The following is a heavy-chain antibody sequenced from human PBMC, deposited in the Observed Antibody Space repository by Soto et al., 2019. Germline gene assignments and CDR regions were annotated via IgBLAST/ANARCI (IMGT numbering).Heavy chain of an antibody. J-gene: IGHJ6*02. CDR1: GFTFSGSA. D-gene: IGHD4-17*01. CDR3: TRPHGDYSYYYGMDV. V-gene: IGHV3-73*01. CDR2: IRSKANSYAT. Sequence: GGSLRLSCAASGFTFSGSAMHWVRQASGKGLEWVGRIRSKANSYATAYAASVKGRFTISRDDSKNTAYLQMNSLKTEDTAVYYCTRPHGDYSYYYGMDVWGQGTTVTVSS.